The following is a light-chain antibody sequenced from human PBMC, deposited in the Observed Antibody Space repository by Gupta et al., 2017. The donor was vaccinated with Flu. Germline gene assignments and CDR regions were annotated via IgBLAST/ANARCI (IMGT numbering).Light chain of an antibody. CDR3: VLYMGSGIWV. J-gene: IGLJ3*02. CDR1: SGSVSTSYY. V-gene: IGLV8-61*01. CDR2: STN. Sequence: QTVVTQEPSFSVSPGGTVTLTGGFSSGSVSTSYYPSWYQQTPGQSPRTLIYSTNTRSSGVPDRFSGSILGNKAALTITGAQADDESDYYCVLYMGSGIWVFGGGTKLTVL.